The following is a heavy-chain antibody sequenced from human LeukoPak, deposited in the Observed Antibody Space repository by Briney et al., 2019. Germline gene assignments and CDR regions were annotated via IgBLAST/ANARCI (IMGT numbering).Heavy chain of an antibody. Sequence: PGGSLRRSCAASGFTFSSYAMSWVRQAPGKGLKWVSGISGSGGSTYYADSVRGRFTISRDNSKNTLYLQMNSLRAEDTAVYHCAKDLYYGSGSYSSFAYWGQGTLVTVSS. CDR2: ISGSGGST. CDR3: AKDLYYGSGSYSSFAY. CDR1: GFTFSSYA. J-gene: IGHJ4*02. V-gene: IGHV3-23*01. D-gene: IGHD3-10*01.